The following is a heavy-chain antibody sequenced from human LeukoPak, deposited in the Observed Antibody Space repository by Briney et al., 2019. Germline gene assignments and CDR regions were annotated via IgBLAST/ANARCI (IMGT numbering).Heavy chain of an antibody. CDR1: GGSISSHY. D-gene: IGHD3-9*01. CDR2: IYYSGST. V-gene: IGHV4-59*11. J-gene: IGHJ6*03. CDR3: ASQVQFYDILTGYNYYYMDV. Sequence: SETLSLTCTVSGGSISSHYWSWIRQPPGQGRGGMGDIYYSGSTNYNPSLKSRVTISVDTSKNQFSLKLSSVTAADTAVYYCASQVQFYDILTGYNYYYMDVWGKGTTVTASS.